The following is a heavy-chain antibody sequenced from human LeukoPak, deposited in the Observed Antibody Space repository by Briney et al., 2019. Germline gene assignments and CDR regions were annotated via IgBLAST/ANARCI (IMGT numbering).Heavy chain of an antibody. CDR2: ISGSGGST. Sequence: GGSLRLSCAASGFTFSNYAMSWARQAPGKGLEWGSAISGSGGSTYYADSVKGRFTISRDNSKNTLYLQMNSLRAEDTAVYYCTKGTIWLPFDYWGQGTLVNVSS. V-gene: IGHV3-23*01. CDR1: GFTFSNYA. D-gene: IGHD5-18*01. CDR3: TKGTIWLPFDY. J-gene: IGHJ4*02.